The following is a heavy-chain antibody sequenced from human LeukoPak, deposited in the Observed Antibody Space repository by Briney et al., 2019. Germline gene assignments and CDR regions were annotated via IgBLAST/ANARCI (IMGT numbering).Heavy chain of an antibody. Sequence: SETLSLTCTVSGGSISSSSYYWSWIRQPPGKGLEWIGYIYYSGSTNYNPSLKSRVTISVDTSKNQFSLKLSSVTAADTAVYYCARVYCSSTSCYIGYWGQGTLVTVSS. CDR2: IYYSGST. D-gene: IGHD2-2*02. CDR1: GGSISSSSYY. J-gene: IGHJ4*02. CDR3: ARVYCSSTSCYIGY. V-gene: IGHV4-61*01.